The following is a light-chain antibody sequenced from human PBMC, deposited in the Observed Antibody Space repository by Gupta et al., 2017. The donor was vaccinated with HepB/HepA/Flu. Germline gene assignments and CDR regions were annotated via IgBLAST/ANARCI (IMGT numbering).Light chain of an antibody. CDR1: QSISNY. CDR2: AAS. Sequence: DIQITQSPSSLSASIGDRVTITCRASQSISNYLNWYQQKPGKAPNLLIYAASRCHSGVPYRFIGSGSGTVFTLTSSRLQPEDFANYYWQQSYTTIIFGHGTKVDIK. V-gene: IGKV1-39*01. CDR3: QQSYTTII. J-gene: IGKJ3*01.